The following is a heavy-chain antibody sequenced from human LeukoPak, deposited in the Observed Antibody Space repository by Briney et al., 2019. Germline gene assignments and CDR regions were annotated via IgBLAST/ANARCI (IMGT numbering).Heavy chain of an antibody. Sequence: PSETLSLTCTVSGGSITSDTYFWTWIRQSAGKGLEWIGRIYSSGRTTYNPSLKSRVTMALDTSKNQFSLKLSSVTAADTAVYYCARDRYQLWFPLDYWGQGTLVTVSS. CDR2: IYSSGRT. J-gene: IGHJ4*02. CDR3: ARDRYQLWFPLDY. V-gene: IGHV4-61*02. CDR1: GGSITSDTYF. D-gene: IGHD5-18*01.